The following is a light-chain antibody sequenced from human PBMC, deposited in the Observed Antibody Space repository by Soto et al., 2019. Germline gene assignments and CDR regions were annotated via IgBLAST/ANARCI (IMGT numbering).Light chain of an antibody. V-gene: IGLV4-69*01. CDR1: SGHSSYA. CDR3: QTWGTGSWV. Sequence: QSVLTHSPSASASLGASVKVTCTLSSGHSSYAIAWDQQQPEKGPRYLMKLNSDGSHSKGDGIPDRFSGSSSGAERYLTISSLQSEDEADYYCQTWGTGSWVFGGGTKLTVL. J-gene: IGLJ3*02. CDR2: LNSDGSH.